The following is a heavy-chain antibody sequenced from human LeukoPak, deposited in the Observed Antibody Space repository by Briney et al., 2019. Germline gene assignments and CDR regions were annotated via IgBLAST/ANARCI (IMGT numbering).Heavy chain of an antibody. Sequence: PGGSLRLSCAASGFTFSSYSMNWVRQAPGKVLEWVSYISSSSSTIYYADSVKGRFTISRDNAKNLLYLQMNSLRAEDTAVYYCARDRGYGDYVRLYYYYYMDVWGKGTTVTVSS. J-gene: IGHJ6*03. V-gene: IGHV3-48*01. CDR3: ARDRGYGDYVRLYYYYYMDV. D-gene: IGHD4-17*01. CDR2: ISSSSSTI. CDR1: GFTFSSYS.